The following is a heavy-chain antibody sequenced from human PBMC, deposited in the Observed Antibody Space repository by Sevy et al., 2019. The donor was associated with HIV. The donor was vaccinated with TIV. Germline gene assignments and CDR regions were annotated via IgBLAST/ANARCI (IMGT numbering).Heavy chain of an antibody. J-gene: IGHJ3*02. Sequence: SETLSLTCTVSGYSISSGYYWGWIRQPPGKGLEWIGSIYHSGSTYYNPSLKSRVTISVDTSKNQFPLKLSSVTAADTAVYYCARTRNGRKGAFDIWGQGTMVTVSS. V-gene: IGHV4-38-2*02. CDR1: GYSISSGYY. D-gene: IGHD1-26*01. CDR2: IYHSGST. CDR3: ARTRNGRKGAFDI.